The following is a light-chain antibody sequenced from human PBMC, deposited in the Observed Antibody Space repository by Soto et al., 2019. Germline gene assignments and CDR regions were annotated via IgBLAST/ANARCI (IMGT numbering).Light chain of an antibody. CDR3: SSYTSSGARYVI. J-gene: IGLJ2*01. CDR1: SSDISAYNY. V-gene: IGLV2-14*03. Sequence: QSALTQPTSVSGSPGQSITISCTGTSSDISAYNYVSWYQQHPGKAPKLMIYDVNIRPSGISDRFSGSKSGNTASLTIAGLQAEDEADYYCSSYTSSGARYVIFGGGTKLTVL. CDR2: DVN.